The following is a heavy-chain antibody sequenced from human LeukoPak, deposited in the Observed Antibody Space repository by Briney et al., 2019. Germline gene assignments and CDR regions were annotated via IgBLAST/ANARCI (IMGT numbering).Heavy chain of an antibody. J-gene: IGHJ4*02. V-gene: IGHV1-18*04. CDR1: GYTFTSYG. CDR2: ISSYNGYT. CDR3: ARDREYSGGWFDY. Sequence: ASVKVSCKTSGYTFTSYGISWVRQAPGQGLEWMGWISSYNGYTNYAQNLQGRVIMTTDTSTSTAYLELRSLRSDDTAVYYCARDREYSGGWFDYWGQGTLVTVSS. D-gene: IGHD6-19*01.